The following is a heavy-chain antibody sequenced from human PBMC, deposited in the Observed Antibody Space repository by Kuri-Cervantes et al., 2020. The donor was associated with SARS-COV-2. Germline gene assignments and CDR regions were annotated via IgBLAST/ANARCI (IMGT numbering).Heavy chain of an antibody. CDR1: GGSISSSSYY. Sequence: GSLRLSCTVSGGSISSSSYYWGWIRQPPGKGLEWIGSIYYSGSTYYKPSLKSRVTISVDTSKNQFSLKLSSVTAADTAVYYCARQMMSSITIFGVVITRNWFDPWGQGTLVTSPQ. J-gene: IGHJ5*02. CDR3: ARQMMSSITIFGVVITRNWFDP. V-gene: IGHV4-39*01. CDR2: IYYSGST. D-gene: IGHD3-3*01.